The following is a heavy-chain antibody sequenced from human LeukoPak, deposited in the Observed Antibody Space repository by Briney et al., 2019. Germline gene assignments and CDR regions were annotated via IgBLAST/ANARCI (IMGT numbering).Heavy chain of an antibody. D-gene: IGHD2-15*01. Sequence: ASVKVSCKASGYTFTSYYMHWVGQAPGKGLEWMGIINPSGGSTSYAQTFQGRVTMTRDMSTSTVYMELSSLRSEDTAVYYCARDPAWYYFDYWGQGTLVTVSS. J-gene: IGHJ4*02. CDR1: GYTFTSYY. CDR3: ARDPAWYYFDY. CDR2: INPSGGST. V-gene: IGHV1-46*01.